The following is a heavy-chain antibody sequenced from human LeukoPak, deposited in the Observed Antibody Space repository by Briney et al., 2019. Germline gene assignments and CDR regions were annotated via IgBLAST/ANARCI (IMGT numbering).Heavy chain of an antibody. V-gene: IGHV3-53*01. Sequence: AGGSLRLSCAASGFTVSSNYMSWVRQAPGKGLEWVSVIYSGGSTYYADSVKGRFTISRDNSKNTLYLQMNSLRAEDTAVYYCARDRTSGSYLFDYWGQGTLVTVSS. J-gene: IGHJ4*02. CDR2: IYSGGST. CDR3: ARDRTSGSYLFDY. CDR1: GFTVSSNY. D-gene: IGHD1-26*01.